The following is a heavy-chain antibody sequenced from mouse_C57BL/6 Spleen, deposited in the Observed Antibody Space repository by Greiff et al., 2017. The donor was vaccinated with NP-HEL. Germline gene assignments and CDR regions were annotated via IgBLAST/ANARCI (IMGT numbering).Heavy chain of an antibody. V-gene: IGHV1-50*01. Sequence: QVQLQQPGAELVKPGASVKLSCKASGYTFTSYWMQWVKQRPGQGLEWIGEIDPSDSYTNYNQKFKGKATLTVDTSSSTAYMPLSSLTSEDSAFYCGARSRGYERFDYWGQGTTLTVSS. CDR2: IDPSDSYT. J-gene: IGHJ2*01. CDR1: GYTFTSYW. D-gene: IGHD2-2*01. CDR3: ARSRGYERFDY.